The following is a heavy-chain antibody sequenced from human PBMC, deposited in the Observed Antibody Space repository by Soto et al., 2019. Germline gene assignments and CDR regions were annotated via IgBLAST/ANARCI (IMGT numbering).Heavy chain of an antibody. CDR3: AKDPVSWYQRVITGSYFDY. V-gene: IGHV3-23*01. CDR2: ISGSGGST. D-gene: IGHD6-13*01. CDR1: GFTFSSYA. J-gene: IGHJ4*02. Sequence: RGSLRLSCAASGFTFSSYAMSWVRQAPGKGLEWVSAISGSGGSTYYADSVKGRFTISRDNSKNTLYLQMNSLRAEDTAVYYCAKDPVSWYQRVITGSYFDYWGQGTLVTVSS.